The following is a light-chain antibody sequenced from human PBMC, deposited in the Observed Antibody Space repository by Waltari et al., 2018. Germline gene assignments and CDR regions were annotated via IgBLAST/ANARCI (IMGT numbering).Light chain of an antibody. CDR3: CSYAGSYTKV. Sequence: QSALTQPRSVSGSPGQSVTISCTGTSSDVGGYNYVSWSQQHPGKAPKLMIYDVSKRPSGVTDRFSGSKSGNTASLTISGLQAEDEADYYCCSYAGSYTKVFGGGTQLTVL. V-gene: IGLV2-11*01. J-gene: IGLJ3*02. CDR2: DVS. CDR1: SSDVGGYNY.